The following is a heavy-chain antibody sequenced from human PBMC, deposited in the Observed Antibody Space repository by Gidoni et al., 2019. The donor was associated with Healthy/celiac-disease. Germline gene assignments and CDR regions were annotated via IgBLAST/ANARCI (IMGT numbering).Heavy chain of an antibody. Sequence: EVQLVESGGGLVKPGRSLRLSCTASGFTFGDYAMSWFRQAPGQGLEWVGFIRSKAYGGTTEYAASVKGRFTISRDDSKSIAYLQMNSLKTEDTAVYYCTRGGYSYGYDSAFGDDYWGQGTLVTVSS. CDR3: TRGGYSYGYDSAFGDDY. V-gene: IGHV3-49*05. J-gene: IGHJ4*02. CDR2: IRSKAYGGTT. D-gene: IGHD5-18*01. CDR1: GFTFGDYA.